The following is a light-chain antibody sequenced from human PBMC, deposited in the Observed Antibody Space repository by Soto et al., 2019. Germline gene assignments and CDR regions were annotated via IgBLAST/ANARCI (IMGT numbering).Light chain of an antibody. Sequence: QSALTQPPSVSGSPGQSVTISCTGTSSDVGSYNYVSWYQQPPGTAPKLMIYEVSNRPSGVPDRFSGSKSGNTASLTISGLQAEDEADYYFSSYTRSTAYVFGTGTKVTVL. V-gene: IGLV2-18*02. CDR1: SSDVGSYNY. J-gene: IGLJ1*01. CDR3: SSYTRSTAYV. CDR2: EVS.